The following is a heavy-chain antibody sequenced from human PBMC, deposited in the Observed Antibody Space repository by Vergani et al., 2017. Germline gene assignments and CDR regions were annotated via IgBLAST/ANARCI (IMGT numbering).Heavy chain of an antibody. CDR2: IQVDGSNQ. V-gene: IGHV3-30*02. CDR1: GFTLSNYD. D-gene: IGHD3-16*01. J-gene: IGHJ4*02. CDR3: AKHFRGWGINY. Sequence: QVQLVESGGGVVQRGGSLRLSCATSGFTLSNYDMQWIRQGPGTGLEFVAFIQVDGSNQYSAASVKGRFTPSRDFSKNTLYQQMNSLRTDDTATYYCAKHFRGWGINYWGKGTQVIVSS.